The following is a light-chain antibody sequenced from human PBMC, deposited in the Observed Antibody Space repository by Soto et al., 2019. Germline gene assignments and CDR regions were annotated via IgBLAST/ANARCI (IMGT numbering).Light chain of an antibody. CDR3: QQFAASPRT. J-gene: IGKJ1*01. CDR2: GAS. Sequence: EIVLTQSPGTLSLSPGERATLFCRASQSIATSQLAWYQQKPGQAPRLLIGASTRATGIPDRFSDSGSGTVFTLTISRLEPEDFAVYYCQQFAASPRTFGQGTTVEIK. CDR1: QSIATSQ. V-gene: IGKV3-20*01.